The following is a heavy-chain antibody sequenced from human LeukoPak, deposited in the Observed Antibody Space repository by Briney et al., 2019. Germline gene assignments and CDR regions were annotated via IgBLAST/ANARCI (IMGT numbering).Heavy chain of an antibody. CDR3: ARARSSYGYGDAFDI. Sequence: GGSLRLSCAGSGFTFSSYGLHWVRQAPGKGLEWVAFIRYDGSSKFYADSVKGRFTISRDTSKNTLYLQMNSLRAEDTAVYYCARARSSYGYGDAFDIWGQGTMVTVSS. CDR1: GFTFSSYG. CDR2: IRYDGSSK. J-gene: IGHJ3*02. D-gene: IGHD5-18*01. V-gene: IGHV3-30*02.